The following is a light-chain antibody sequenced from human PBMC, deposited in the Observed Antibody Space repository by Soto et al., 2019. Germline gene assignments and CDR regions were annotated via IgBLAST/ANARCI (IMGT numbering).Light chain of an antibody. V-gene: IGKV3-11*02. J-gene: IGKJ5*01. CDR2: GAS. Sequence: EIVLTQSPATLSLSPRERATRSCRASQSVSSYLAWYQQKPGQAPRLLIYGASNRATGIPARFSGSGSGRDFTLTISSLEPEDFAVYYCQQRSNWGGITFGQGTRLEIK. CDR3: QQRSNWGGIT. CDR1: QSVSSY.